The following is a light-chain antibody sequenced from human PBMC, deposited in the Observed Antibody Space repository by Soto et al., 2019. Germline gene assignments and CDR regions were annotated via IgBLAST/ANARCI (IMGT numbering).Light chain of an antibody. Sequence: QSVLTQPPSVSGAPGQRVSISCTGSTSNIGAPYDVHWYQHLPGTAPKLLIYGDSNRPSGVPDRFSGSKSGTSASLAITGLQAEDEADYYCQSYDSSFREVFGGGTKVTVL. V-gene: IGLV1-40*01. CDR3: QSYDSSFREV. CDR2: GDS. J-gene: IGLJ2*01. CDR1: TSNIGAPYD.